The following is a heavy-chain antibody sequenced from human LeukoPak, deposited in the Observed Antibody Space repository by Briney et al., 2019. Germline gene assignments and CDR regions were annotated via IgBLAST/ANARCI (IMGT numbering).Heavy chain of an antibody. V-gene: IGHV4-59*01. Sequence: SETLSLTCTVSGGSISSYYWSWIRQPPGKGLEWIGYIYYSGSTNYNPSLKSRVTISVDTSENQFSLKLSSVTAADTAVYYCARDFGYYGSGSRNYYYYGMDVWGKGTTVTVSP. CDR2: IYYSGST. CDR1: GGSISSYY. D-gene: IGHD3-10*01. CDR3: ARDFGYYGSGSRNYYYYGMDV. J-gene: IGHJ6*04.